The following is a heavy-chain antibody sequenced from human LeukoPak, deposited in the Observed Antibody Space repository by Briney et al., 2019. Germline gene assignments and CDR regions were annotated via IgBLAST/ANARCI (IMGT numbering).Heavy chain of an antibody. CDR2: IYYSGST. CDR3: ARNSDYSWLSFDD. J-gene: IGHJ4*02. Sequence: SETLSLTCTVSGGSISSYYWSWIRQPPGKGLEWIGYIYYSGSTNYNPSLKSRVTISVDTSKNQFSLKLSSVTAADTAVYYCARNSDYSWLSFDDWGQGTLVTVSS. D-gene: IGHD4-11*01. V-gene: IGHV4-59*08. CDR1: GGSISSYY.